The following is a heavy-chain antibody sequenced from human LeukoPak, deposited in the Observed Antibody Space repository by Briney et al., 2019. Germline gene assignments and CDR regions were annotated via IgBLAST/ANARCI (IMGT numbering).Heavy chain of an antibody. Sequence: GASVKVSCKASGYTFTSYAMHWVRQAPGQRLEWMGWINAGNGNTKYSQKFQGRVTITRDTSASTAYMELSSLRSEDTAVYYCARWRIGDPNWFDPWGQGTLVTVSS. D-gene: IGHD3-16*01. CDR2: INAGNGNT. CDR1: GYTFTSYA. CDR3: ARWRIGDPNWFDP. V-gene: IGHV1-3*01. J-gene: IGHJ5*02.